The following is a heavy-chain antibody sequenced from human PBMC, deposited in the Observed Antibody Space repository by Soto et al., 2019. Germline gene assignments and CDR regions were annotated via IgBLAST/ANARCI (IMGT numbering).Heavy chain of an antibody. J-gene: IGHJ3*02. Sequence: QVQLEQSGAEVKKPGSSVKVSCKASGGTLRDHGVAWLRQAPGQGLEWMGWTIPVFNTAKYAQKYQGRVTVTADKFTNIAYMELRSLRSEDTAFYFCARGVYGSGNYYAGPAAFDIWGEGTVVIVSS. V-gene: IGHV1-69*06. CDR2: TIPVFNTA. CDR3: ARGVYGSGNYYAGPAAFDI. D-gene: IGHD3-10*01. CDR1: GGTLRDHG.